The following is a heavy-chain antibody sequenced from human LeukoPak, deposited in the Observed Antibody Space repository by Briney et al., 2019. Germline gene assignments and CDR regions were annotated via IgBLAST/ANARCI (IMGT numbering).Heavy chain of an antibody. D-gene: IGHD1-26*01. Sequence: PSETQSLTCAVYGGSFSGYYWSWIRQPPGKGLEWIGYIYYSGSTYYNPSLKSRVTISVDTSKNQFSLKLSSVTAADTAVYYCARVGGSLGPWGQGTLVTVSS. CDR3: ARVGGSLGP. CDR2: IYYSGST. V-gene: IGHV4-30-4*01. CDR1: GGSFSGYY. J-gene: IGHJ5*02.